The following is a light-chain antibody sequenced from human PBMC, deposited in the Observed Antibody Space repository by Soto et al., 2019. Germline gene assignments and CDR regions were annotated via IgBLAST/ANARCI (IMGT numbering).Light chain of an antibody. CDR1: SSNIGDNA. CDR2: YND. CDR3: ATWDGSLNGWV. V-gene: IGLV1-36*01. Sequence: QAVVTQPPSMSEAPRQRVTISCSGSSSNIGDNAVNWYQQLPGKAPKLLIYYNDQLPSGVSDRFSGSRSGTSASLAISGLQSEDEATYYCATWDGSLNGWVFGGGTKLTVL. J-gene: IGLJ3*02.